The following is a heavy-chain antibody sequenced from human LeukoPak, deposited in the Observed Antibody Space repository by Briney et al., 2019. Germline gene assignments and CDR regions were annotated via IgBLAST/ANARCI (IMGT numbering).Heavy chain of an antibody. CDR3: STAYYYDSSEGY. CDR2: IKSKTDGGTT. D-gene: IGHD3-22*01. Sequence: GGSLRLSCAASGFTFSNAWMNWVRQAPGKGLEWVGRIKSKTDGGTTDYAAPVRGRFTISRDDSKNTLYLQMNSLKTEDTAVYYCSTAYYYDSSEGYWGQGTLVTVSS. J-gene: IGHJ4*02. CDR1: GFTFSNAW. V-gene: IGHV3-15*07.